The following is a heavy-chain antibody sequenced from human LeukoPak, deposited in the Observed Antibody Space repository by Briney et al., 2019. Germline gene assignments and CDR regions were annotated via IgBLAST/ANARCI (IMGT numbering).Heavy chain of an antibody. D-gene: IGHD5-24*01. V-gene: IGHV3-66*01. J-gene: IGHJ4*02. CDR2: IYIAGST. CDR3: AAGSRDGYERFDY. CDR1: GFTVSSNY. Sequence: VGCLRLSCAPSGFTVSSNYMSSVREAPGKGLEWVSVIYIAGSTYYPDSMKGRFTISRDNSTNTLYLQMNSLRAEATAVYYCAAGSRDGYERFDYWGQGNLVTVSS.